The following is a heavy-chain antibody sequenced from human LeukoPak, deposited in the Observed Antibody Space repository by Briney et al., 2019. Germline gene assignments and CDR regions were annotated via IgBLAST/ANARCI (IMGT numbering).Heavy chain of an antibody. Sequence: SGTLSLTCGVSGGSISGTNWWSWVRQPPGQGLEWIGEIPLAGQTNYNPSLNGRVTMSLDKSSNQLSQNLTSVTAADTATYYCSRESGAFCPFGYWGQGTLVIVSS. CDR3: SRESGAFCPFGY. J-gene: IGHJ4*02. V-gene: IGHV4-4*02. D-gene: IGHD1-26*01. CDR1: GGSISGTNW. CDR2: IPLAGQT.